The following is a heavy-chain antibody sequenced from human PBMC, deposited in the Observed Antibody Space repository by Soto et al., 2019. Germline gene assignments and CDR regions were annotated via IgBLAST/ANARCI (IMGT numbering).Heavy chain of an antibody. CDR2: ISYDGSNK. CDR1: GFTFSSYG. D-gene: IGHD2-2*01. V-gene: IGHV3-30*18. CDR3: AKDSVVRGQGMRIFYYYYYGMDV. J-gene: IGHJ6*02. Sequence: GGSLRLSCAASGFTFSSYGMHWVRQAPGKGLEWVAVISYDGSNKYYADSVKGRFTISRDNSKNTLYLQMNSLRAEDTAVYYCAKDSVVRGQGMRIFYYYYYGMDVWGQGTTVTVSS.